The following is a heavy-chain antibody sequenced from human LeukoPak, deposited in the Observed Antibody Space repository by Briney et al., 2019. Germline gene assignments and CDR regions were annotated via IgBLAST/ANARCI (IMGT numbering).Heavy chain of an antibody. J-gene: IGHJ4*02. CDR1: GFTFSSYD. V-gene: IGHV3-13*01. Sequence: GGSLRLSCAASGFTFSSYDMHWVRQATGKGLEWVSAIGTAGDTYYPGSVKGRFTISRENAKNSLYLQMNSLRAGDTAVYYCARGSDSEPVFDYWGQGTLVTVSS. CDR3: ARGSDSEPVFDY. CDR2: IGTAGDT. D-gene: IGHD1-26*01.